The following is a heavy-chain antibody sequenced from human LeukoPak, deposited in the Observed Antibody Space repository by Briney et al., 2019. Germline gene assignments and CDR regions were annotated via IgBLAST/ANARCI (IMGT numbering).Heavy chain of an antibody. Sequence: PGRSLRLSCAASGFTFSSYGMHWVRQAPGKGLEWVAVIWYDGSNKYYADSVKGRFTISRENSKNTLYMQMNSLRAEDTAVYYCARDRTYYYDSSGYYYPTYWGQGTLVTVSS. CDR2: IWYDGSNK. CDR1: GFTFSSYG. V-gene: IGHV3-33*01. CDR3: ARDRTYYYDSSGYYYPTY. D-gene: IGHD3-22*01. J-gene: IGHJ4*02.